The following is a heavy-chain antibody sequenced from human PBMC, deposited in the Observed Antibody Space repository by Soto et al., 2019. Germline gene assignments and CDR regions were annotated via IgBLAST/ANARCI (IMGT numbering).Heavy chain of an antibody. CDR1: VGSISSFNW. Sequence: QVQLQKSGPGLVKPSGTLSLTCAGSVGSISSFNWWSWVRQPPGKGLEWIGEIYHSGSTNYTPSLKSRVTISVDKSKNQFSLKLSSVTAADTAVYYCAREVAAPRSSFDIWGQGTMVTVSS. V-gene: IGHV4-4*02. CDR2: IYHSGST. J-gene: IGHJ3*02. D-gene: IGHD6-19*01. CDR3: AREVAAPRSSFDI.